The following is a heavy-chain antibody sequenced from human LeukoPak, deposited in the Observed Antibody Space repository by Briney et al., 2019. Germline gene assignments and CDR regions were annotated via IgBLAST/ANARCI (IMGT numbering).Heavy chain of an antibody. D-gene: IGHD3-3*02. V-gene: IGHV3-30-3*01. CDR3: ARPFHKFFDY. CDR1: GFTFSSYA. Sequence: QSGGSLRLSCAASGFTFSSYAMHWVRQAPGKGLEWVAVISYDGNNKYYADSVKGRFTISRDNSKNTLYLQMNSLRTEDTAVYYCARPFHKFFDYWGQGTLVTVSS. CDR2: ISYDGNNK. J-gene: IGHJ4*02.